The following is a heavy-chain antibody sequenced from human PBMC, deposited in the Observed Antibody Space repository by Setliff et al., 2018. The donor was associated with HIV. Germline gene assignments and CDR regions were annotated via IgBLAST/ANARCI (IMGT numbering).Heavy chain of an antibody. CDR3: ARVFVDTAVLRVLEYYFDS. CDR1: GGSISSSSYY. J-gene: IGHJ4*02. D-gene: IGHD5-18*01. CDR2: IYYSGST. Sequence: SETLSLTCTVSGGSISSSSYYWGWIRQPPGKGLEWIGSIYYSGSTDYNPSLKSRVTVSVDTSKNQFSLRMRSVTAADTAVYYCARVFVDTAVLRVLEYYFDSWGRGTLVTVSS. V-gene: IGHV4-39*07.